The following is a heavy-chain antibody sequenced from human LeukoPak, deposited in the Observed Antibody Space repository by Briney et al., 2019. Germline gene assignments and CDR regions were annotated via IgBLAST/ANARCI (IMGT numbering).Heavy chain of an antibody. D-gene: IGHD6-19*01. Sequence: ASVKVSCKASGYTFTSYYMHWVRQAPGQGLEWMGIINPSGGSTSYAQKFQGRVTMTRDTSTSTVYMELSSLRSEDTAVYYCARERSIAVAGTLRREVYYMDVWGKGTTVIVSS. J-gene: IGHJ6*03. CDR1: GYTFTSYY. CDR3: ARERSIAVAGTLRREVYYMDV. CDR2: INPSGGST. V-gene: IGHV1-46*01.